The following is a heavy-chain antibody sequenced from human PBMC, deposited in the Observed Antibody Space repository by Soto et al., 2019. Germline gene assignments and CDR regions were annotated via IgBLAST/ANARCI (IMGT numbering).Heavy chain of an antibody. V-gene: IGHV1-18*04. CDR2: ISAYNGNT. Sequence: GASVKVSCKASGYTFTRYGISWVRQAPGQGLEWMGWISAYNGNTNYAKKLQGRVTMTTDTSTSTAYMELRGLRSQDTAVYYCARDHPSSYCTNGVFLGWFDPWGQGTLVTVSS. CDR1: GYTFTRYG. D-gene: IGHD2-8*01. CDR3: ARDHPSSYCTNGVFLGWFDP. J-gene: IGHJ5*02.